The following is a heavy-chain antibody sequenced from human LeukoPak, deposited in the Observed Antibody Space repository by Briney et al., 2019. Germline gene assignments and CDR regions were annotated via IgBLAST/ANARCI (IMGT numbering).Heavy chain of an antibody. CDR1: GITFGNNW. Sequence: PGGSLRLSCAASGITFGNNWMHWVRQAPGKGLEWVAVISYDGSNKYYADSVKGRFTISRDNSKNTLYLQMNSLRAEDTAVYYCARAQTLSFSPFDYWGQGTLVTVSS. CDR2: ISYDGSNK. J-gene: IGHJ4*02. D-gene: IGHD3-3*02. V-gene: IGHV3-30-3*01. CDR3: ARAQTLSFSPFDY.